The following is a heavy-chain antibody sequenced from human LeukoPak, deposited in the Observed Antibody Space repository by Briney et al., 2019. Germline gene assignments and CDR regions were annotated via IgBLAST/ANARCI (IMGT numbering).Heavy chain of an antibody. CDR2: ISYDGSNK. Sequence: SGGSLRLSCAASGFTFSSYGMHWVRQAPGKGLEWVAVISYDGSNKSYGDSVKGRFTISRDNSKNTLYLQMNSLKIEDTAVYYCTRGSYYDSNGYYYYLDYWGQGTLVTVSS. V-gene: IGHV3-30*03. D-gene: IGHD3-22*01. CDR1: GFTFSSYG. J-gene: IGHJ4*02. CDR3: TRGSYYDSNGYYYYLDY.